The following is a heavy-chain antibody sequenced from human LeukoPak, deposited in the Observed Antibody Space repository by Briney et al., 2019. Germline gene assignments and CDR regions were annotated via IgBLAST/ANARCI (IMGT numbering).Heavy chain of an antibody. Sequence: PGGSLRLSCAASGFTFSSYYMSWVRQAPGKGLEWVSGISGSGTTTFYAESVKGRFTISRDNSKNTLSLQMNSLRAEDTAIYHCAKLSVGTTMLGAFDLWGQGTMVTVSS. CDR2: ISGSGTTT. D-gene: IGHD1-26*01. J-gene: IGHJ3*01. CDR3: AKLSVGTTMLGAFDL. CDR1: GFTFSSYY. V-gene: IGHV3-23*01.